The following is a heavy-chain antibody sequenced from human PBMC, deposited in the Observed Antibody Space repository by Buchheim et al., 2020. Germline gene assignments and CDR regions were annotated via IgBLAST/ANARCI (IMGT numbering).Heavy chain of an antibody. V-gene: IGHV3-15*01. D-gene: IGHD3-9*01. CDR1: GFTFHDHW. CDR3: TTEPRY. J-gene: IGHJ4*02. CDR2: VKSTSAGGTI. Sequence: EVQLVESGGGLVGPGGSLTLSCATSGFTFHDHWMSWIRQAPGKGLEWIARVKSTSAGGTIDYVTSVKGRFVISRDDSKNMLYLQMNSLENEDTAVYYCTTEPRYWGQGTL.